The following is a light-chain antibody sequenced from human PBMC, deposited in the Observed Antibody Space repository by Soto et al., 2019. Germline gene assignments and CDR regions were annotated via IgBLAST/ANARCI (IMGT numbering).Light chain of an antibody. CDR2: GAS. CDR1: QSVSSN. J-gene: IGKJ1*01. Sequence: EMVMAQCPATLSVSPGERATLSFRASQSVSSNLAWYQQKPGQAPRLLIYGASTRATGIPARFSGSSYGTEFNLTISSLQSEDVAVYDCQQYNDWPRTFGQGTKVDIK. V-gene: IGKV3-15*01. CDR3: QQYNDWPRT.